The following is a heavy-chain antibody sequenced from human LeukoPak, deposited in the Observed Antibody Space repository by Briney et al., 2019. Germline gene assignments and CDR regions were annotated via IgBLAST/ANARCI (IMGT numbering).Heavy chain of an antibody. V-gene: IGHV4-38-2*02. D-gene: IGHD1-14*01. CDR1: GYSISSGYY. Sequence: SEPLSLTCTVSGYSISSGYYWGWIRQPPGKGLEWIGRIYTSGSTKYNPSLKSRVTISVDTSKNQFSLKLSSVTAADTAVYYCAVARVGIRASYYFDYWGQGTLVTVSS. J-gene: IGHJ4*02. CDR2: IYTSGST. CDR3: AVARVGIRASYYFDY.